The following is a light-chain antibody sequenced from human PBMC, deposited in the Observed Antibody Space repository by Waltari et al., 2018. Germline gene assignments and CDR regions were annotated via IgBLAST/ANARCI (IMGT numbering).Light chain of an antibody. CDR1: QSISKY. CDR3: QKYGTLPAT. CDR2: DAA. J-gene: IGKJ1*01. Sequence: EIMLTQSPGPLSLSPGESATLSCRASQSISKYLAWYQQKPGQAPRLLIYDAASRATGIPDRFSGSGSGTDFSLTISRLEPEDSAVYYCQKYGTLPATFGQGTKVEIK. V-gene: IGKV3-20*01.